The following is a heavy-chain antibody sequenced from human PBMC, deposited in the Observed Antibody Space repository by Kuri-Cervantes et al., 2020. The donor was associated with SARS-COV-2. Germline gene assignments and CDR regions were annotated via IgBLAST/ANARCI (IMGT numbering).Heavy chain of an antibody. CDR1: GFTFSSYS. CDR3: ARGRKNVSSGAARPTRYDP. CDR2: ISSSSSTI. J-gene: IGHJ5*02. V-gene: IGHV3-48*01. Sequence: GGSLRLSCAASGFTFSSYSMNWVRQAPGKGLEWVSYISSSSSTIYYADSVKGRFTISRDNAKNSLYLQMNSLRAEDTAVYYCARGRKNVSSGAARPTRYDPWGQGTLVTVSS. D-gene: IGHD6-6*01.